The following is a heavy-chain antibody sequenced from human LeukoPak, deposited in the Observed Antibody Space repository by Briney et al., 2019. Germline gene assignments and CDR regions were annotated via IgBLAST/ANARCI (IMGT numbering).Heavy chain of an antibody. Sequence: ASVKVSCKVSGYTLTELSMHWVRQAPGKGLEWMGGFDPEDGETIYAQKFQGRVTMTEDTSTDTAYMELSSLRSEDTAVYYCATGRGYSGYQLGYYFDYWGQGTLVTVSS. D-gene: IGHD5-12*01. V-gene: IGHV1-24*01. CDR2: FDPEDGET. CDR1: GYTLTELS. J-gene: IGHJ4*02. CDR3: ATGRGYSGYQLGYYFDY.